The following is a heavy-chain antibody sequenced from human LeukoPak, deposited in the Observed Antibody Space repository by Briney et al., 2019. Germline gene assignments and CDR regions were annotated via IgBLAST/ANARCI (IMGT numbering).Heavy chain of an antibody. CDR1: GFTFSSSG. D-gene: IGHD1-26*01. CDR2: IRYDGSNK. CDR3: AKDGPGSGSYPHFDY. J-gene: IGHJ4*02. Sequence: GGSLRLSCAASGFTFSSSGMHWVRQAPGKGLEWVAFIRYDGSNKYYADSVKGRFTISRDNSKNTLYLQMNSLRAEDTAVYYCAKDGPGSGSYPHFDYWGQGTLVTVSS. V-gene: IGHV3-30*02.